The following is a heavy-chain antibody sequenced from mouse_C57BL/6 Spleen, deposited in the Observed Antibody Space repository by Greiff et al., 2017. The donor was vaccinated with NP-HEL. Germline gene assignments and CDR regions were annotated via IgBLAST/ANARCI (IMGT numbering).Heavy chain of an antibody. Sequence: VQLQQSGPELVKPGASVKLSCKASGYAFSSSGMSWVKQRPGKGLEWIGRIYPGDGDTYYNGKFKGKATLTADKSSSTAYMQLSSLTSEDSAVYFCASGLGRAYWGQGTLVTVSA. CDR1: GYAFSSSG. CDR2: IYPGDGDT. V-gene: IGHV1-82*01. J-gene: IGHJ3*01. D-gene: IGHD4-1*01. CDR3: ASGLGRAY.